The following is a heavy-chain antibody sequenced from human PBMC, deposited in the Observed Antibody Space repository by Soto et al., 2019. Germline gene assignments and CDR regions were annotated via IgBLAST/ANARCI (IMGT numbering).Heavy chain of an antibody. CDR2: FYYDGRT. Sequence: SETLSLTCIVSGASFSDANYYWVWIRQPPGEGLEWIGSFYYDGRTYYNASLKSRVTISVDTSKNHFSLMLTSVTAADTAVYYCARRSHIVVAQTWGQGTLVTVSS. J-gene: IGHJ4*02. V-gene: IGHV4-39*02. D-gene: IGHD2-21*01. CDR3: ARRSHIVVAQT. CDR1: GASFSDANYY.